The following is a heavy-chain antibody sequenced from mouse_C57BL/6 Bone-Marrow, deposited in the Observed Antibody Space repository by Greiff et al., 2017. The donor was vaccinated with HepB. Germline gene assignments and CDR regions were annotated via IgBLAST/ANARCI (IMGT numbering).Heavy chain of an antibody. CDR2: IYPGDGAT. Sequence: QVQLQQSGPELVKPGASVKISCKASGYAFSSSWMNWVKQRPGKGLEWIGRIYPGDGATNYNGKFKGKATLTADKSSSTAYMQLSSLTSEDSAVYFCARRLRLLDFYFDYWGQGTTLTVSS. V-gene: IGHV1-82*01. D-gene: IGHD3-2*02. CDR1: GYAFSSSW. J-gene: IGHJ2*01. CDR3: ARRLRLLDFYFDY.